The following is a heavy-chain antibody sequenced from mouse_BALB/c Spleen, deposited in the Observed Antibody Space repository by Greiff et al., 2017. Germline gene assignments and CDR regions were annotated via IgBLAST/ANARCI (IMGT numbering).Heavy chain of an antibody. CDR2: ISYSGST. Sequence: ESGPGLVKPSQSLSLTCTVTGYSITSDYAWNWIRQFPGNKLEWMGYISYSGSTSYNPSLKSRISITRDTSKNQFFLQLNSVTTEDTATYYCARHYYGSSPFAYWGQGTLVTVSA. CDR1: GYSITSDYA. CDR3: ARHYYGSSPFAY. D-gene: IGHD1-1*01. J-gene: IGHJ3*01. V-gene: IGHV3-2*02.